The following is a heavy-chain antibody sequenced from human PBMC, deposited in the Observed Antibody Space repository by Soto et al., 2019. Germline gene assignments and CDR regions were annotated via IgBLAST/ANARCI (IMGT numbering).Heavy chain of an antibody. V-gene: IGHV4-59*01. CDR3: ARGYSPALGAPWARVNCFDP. Sequence: QVQLQESGPGRVKASETLSLTCTVSGGSMSNYYWSWIRQPPGKGLEWIGYIYYIGSTNYNPSRTSRVTMSVDTSRNQLSLNLTSVTAADTAVYYCARGYSPALGAPWARVNCFDPWGQGTLVTVSS. CDR2: IYYIGST. J-gene: IGHJ5*02. D-gene: IGHD1-26*01. CDR1: GGSMSNYY.